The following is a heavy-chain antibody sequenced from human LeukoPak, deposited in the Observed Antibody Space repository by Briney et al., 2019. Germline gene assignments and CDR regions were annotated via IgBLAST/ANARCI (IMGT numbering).Heavy chain of an antibody. V-gene: IGHV1-18*01. Sequence: ASVKVSCRTSGYTFTNYGISWVRQPPGQGRKWMEWVSTSNPHTNYAPKFRGRVIMTIDPSTTTAYLEMRSLTSDDTAVYYCARDRFLWGLGNWFDLWGQGTLVTVTS. CDR3: ARDRFLWGLGNWFDL. D-gene: IGHD3-3*01. CDR1: GYTFTNYG. CDR2: VSTSNPHT. J-gene: IGHJ5*02.